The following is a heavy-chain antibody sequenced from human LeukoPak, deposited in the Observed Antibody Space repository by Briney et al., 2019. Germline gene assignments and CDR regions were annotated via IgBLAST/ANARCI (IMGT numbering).Heavy chain of an antibody. D-gene: IGHD3-9*01. CDR3: ARDLRYFDWTSEYNWFDP. CDR1: GGSISSYY. Sequence: SETLSLTCTVSGGSISSYYWSWIRQPAGKGLEWIGRIYTSGSTNYNPSLKSRVTMSVDTSKYQFSLKLSSVTAADTAVYYCARDLRYFDWTSEYNWFDPWGQGTLVAVSS. J-gene: IGHJ5*02. CDR2: IYTSGST. V-gene: IGHV4-4*07.